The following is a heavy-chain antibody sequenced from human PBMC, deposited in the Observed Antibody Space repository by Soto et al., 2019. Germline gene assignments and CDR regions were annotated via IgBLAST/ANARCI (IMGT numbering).Heavy chain of an antibody. D-gene: IGHD7-27*01. Sequence: DVQVLESGGGLVQPGGSLRLSCAASGFAFSTYAMTWVRQAPGKGLEWVSVVSPSGGTIHYADSVKGRFSISRENSNNTLFLQMNSLRVEDTAVYFCVKDRRREFWLTGELEHWGQGTLVTVSS. J-gene: IGHJ4*02. CDR3: VKDRRREFWLTGELEH. CDR2: VSPSGGTI. CDR1: GFAFSTYA. V-gene: IGHV3-23*01.